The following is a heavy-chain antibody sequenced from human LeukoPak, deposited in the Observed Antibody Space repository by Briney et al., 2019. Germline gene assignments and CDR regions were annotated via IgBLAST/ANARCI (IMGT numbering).Heavy chain of an antibody. CDR3: AREVWNSRDTSGPLDP. J-gene: IGHJ5*02. D-gene: IGHD6-19*01. CDR1: GGTFSSYA. V-gene: IGHV1-18*01. Sequence: ASVKVSCKASGGTFSSYAISWVRQAPGQGLEWMGWISADNGDTHYAQRFQGRVTLTTETSTSTAYMELRSLRSDDTAVYYCAREVWNSRDTSGPLDPWGQGTLVFVSA. CDR2: ISADNGDT.